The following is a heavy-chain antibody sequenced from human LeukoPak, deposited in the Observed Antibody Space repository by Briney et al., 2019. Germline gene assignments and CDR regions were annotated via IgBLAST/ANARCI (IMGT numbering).Heavy chain of an antibody. J-gene: IGHJ4*02. CDR2: IIPSLDVA. CDR3: ARDHCSPGTCLGGH. V-gene: IGHV1-69*04. CDR1: GDTFIPYT. Sequence: ASVKVSCKASGDTFIPYTFSWVRQAPGQGLEWIGRIIPSLDVANYAQMFQGRVTLSVDRDTATTYMEVTSLRSEDTAIYYCARDHCSPGTCLGGHWGQGTLVTVSS. D-gene: IGHD2-15*01.